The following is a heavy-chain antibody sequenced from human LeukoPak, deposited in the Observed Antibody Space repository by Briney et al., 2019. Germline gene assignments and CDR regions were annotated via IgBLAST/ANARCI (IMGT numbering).Heavy chain of an antibody. D-gene: IGHD3-9*01. J-gene: IGHJ4*02. CDR1: GFMFTSYS. Sequence: GRSLRVSCAASGFMFTSYSMNWVRQAPGKGLLWVAYISSASTNIYYVDSVKGRFTISRDNSKNTLYLQMNSLRAEDTAVYYCAKGAYYDILTGYYKRNYFDYWGQGALVTVSS. V-gene: IGHV3-48*01. CDR3: AKGAYYDILTGYYKRNYFDY. CDR2: ISSASTNI.